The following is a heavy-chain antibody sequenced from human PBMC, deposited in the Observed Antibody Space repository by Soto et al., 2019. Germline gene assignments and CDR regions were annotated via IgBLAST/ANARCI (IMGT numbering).Heavy chain of an antibody. CDR1: GFTFSSYS. CDR3: AKDIAAAGTFYYYYMDV. V-gene: IGHV3-23*01. Sequence: PGGSLRLSCAASGFTFSSYSMSWVRQAPGKGLEWVSAISGSGGSTYYADSVKGRFTISRDNSKNTLYLQMNSLRAEDTAVYYCAKDIAAAGTFYYYYMDVWGKGTTVTVSS. CDR2: ISGSGGST. D-gene: IGHD6-13*01. J-gene: IGHJ6*03.